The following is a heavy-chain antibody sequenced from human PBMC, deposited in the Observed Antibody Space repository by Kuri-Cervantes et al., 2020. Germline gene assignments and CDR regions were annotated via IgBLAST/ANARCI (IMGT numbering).Heavy chain of an antibody. Sequence: GGSLRLSCAASGFTFSSYGMHWVRQAPGKGLEWVAVIWYDGSNKYYADSVKGRFTISRDSSKNTLYLQMNSLTAEDTAVYYCAGDPGYHYSDHVEYYLDVWGEGTTVTVSS. D-gene: IGHD4-17*01. CDR2: IWYDGSNK. V-gene: IGHV3-33*01. J-gene: IGHJ6*03. CDR1: GFTFSSYG. CDR3: AGDPGYHYSDHVEYYLDV.